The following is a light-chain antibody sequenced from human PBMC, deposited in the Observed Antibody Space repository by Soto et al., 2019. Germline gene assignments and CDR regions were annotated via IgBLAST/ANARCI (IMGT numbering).Light chain of an antibody. CDR3: QKYNNWPPIT. Sequence: EIVMTQSPATLSVSPGERATLSCRASQSVSSNLAWYQQIPGQAPRLLIYGASTRATGIPARFSGSGSGTEFTLTISSLQSEDFAVYYCQKYNNWPPITFGQGTKLEIK. CDR1: QSVSSN. CDR2: GAS. J-gene: IGKJ2*01. V-gene: IGKV3-15*01.